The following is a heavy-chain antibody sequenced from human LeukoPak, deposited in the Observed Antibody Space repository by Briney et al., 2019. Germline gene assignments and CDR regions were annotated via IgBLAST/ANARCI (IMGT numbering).Heavy chain of an antibody. J-gene: IGHJ4*02. Sequence: ASVTVSCKASGYTFTGYYIHWVRQAPGQGPEWMGWMNPNSGDTKYAQKFQGRVSMTRDTSISTAYMEVSRLRSDDTAMYYCARHYYDYVWGSYGIDYWGQGTLVTVSS. CDR1: GYTFTGYY. D-gene: IGHD3-16*01. CDR3: ARHYYDYVWGSYGIDY. CDR2: MNPNSGDT. V-gene: IGHV1-2*02.